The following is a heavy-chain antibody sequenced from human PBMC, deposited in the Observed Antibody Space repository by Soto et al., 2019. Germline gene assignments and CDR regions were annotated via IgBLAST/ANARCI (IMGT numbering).Heavy chain of an antibody. CDR3: ARDPLGLVVRGVMADY. Sequence: QVQLVQSGAEVKKPGASVKVSCKASGYTFTSYGISWVRQAPGQGLEWMGWISAYNGNTNYAQKLQGRVTMTTDTSTSTAYMELRSLRSDDTAVYYCARDPLGLVVRGVMADYWGQGSLVTVSS. CDR1: GYTFTSYG. J-gene: IGHJ4*02. D-gene: IGHD3-10*01. V-gene: IGHV1-18*01. CDR2: ISAYNGNT.